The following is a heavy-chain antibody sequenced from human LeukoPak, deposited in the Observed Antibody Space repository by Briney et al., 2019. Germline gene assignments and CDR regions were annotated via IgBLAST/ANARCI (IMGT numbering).Heavy chain of an antibody. Sequence: SETLSLTCTVSGGSISSGGYYWSWIRQPPGKGLEWIGEINHSGSTNYNPPLKSRVTISVDTSKNQFSLKLSSVTAADTAVYYCARAWPAAAGRSTQSDYWGQGTLVTVSS. D-gene: IGHD6-13*01. V-gene: IGHV4-39*07. CDR2: INHSGST. CDR1: GGSISSGGYY. J-gene: IGHJ4*02. CDR3: ARAWPAAAGRSTQSDY.